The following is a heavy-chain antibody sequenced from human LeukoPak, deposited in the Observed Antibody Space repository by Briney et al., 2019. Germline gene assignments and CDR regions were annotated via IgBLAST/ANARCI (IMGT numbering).Heavy chain of an antibody. D-gene: IGHD2-21*02. V-gene: IGHV1-2*02. J-gene: IGHJ4*02. CDR2: IDPHSGGT. Sequence: ASVKVSCKASGFTFTGYYIHWVRQAPGQGLEWMGYIDPHSGGTNSPQKFQGRVTVTTDTSISAAYMELSSLISDDTAMYYCVREGNELLSKNFDYWGQGTLVTVSS. CDR3: VREGNELLSKNFDY. CDR1: GFTFTGYY.